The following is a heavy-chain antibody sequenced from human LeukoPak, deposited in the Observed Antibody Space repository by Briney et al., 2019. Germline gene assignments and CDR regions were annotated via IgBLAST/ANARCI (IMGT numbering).Heavy chain of an antibody. D-gene: IGHD2-21*01. CDR3: ARSVRNGHIDY. J-gene: IGHJ4*02. CDR1: GYTFTSYY. V-gene: IGHV1-46*01. CDR2: INPSGGST. Sequence: GASVKVSCEASGYTFTSYYMHWVRQAPGQGLEWMGIINPSGGSTSYAQKFQGRVTMTRDTSTSTVYMELSSLRSEDTAVYYCARSVRNGHIDYWGQGTLVTVSS.